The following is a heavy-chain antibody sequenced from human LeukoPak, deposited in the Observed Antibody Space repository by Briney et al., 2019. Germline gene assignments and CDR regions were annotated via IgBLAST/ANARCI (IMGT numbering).Heavy chain of an antibody. V-gene: IGHV3-74*01. J-gene: IGHJ4*02. CDR2: ISPTGSTT. CDR3: ARGPNSNWSGLDF. D-gene: IGHD6-6*01. CDR1: GFTFSSHA. Sequence: GRSLRLSCAASGFTFSSHAMHWARQLPGKGLVWVSRISPTGSTTSYADSVKGRFTVSRDNAKNTLYLQVNNLRAEDTAVYYCARGPNSNWSGLDFWGQGTLLTVSS.